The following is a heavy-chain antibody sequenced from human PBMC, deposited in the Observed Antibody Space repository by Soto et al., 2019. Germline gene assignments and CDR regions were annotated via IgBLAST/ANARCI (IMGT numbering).Heavy chain of an antibody. D-gene: IGHD1-1*01. CDR3: AKGLELEPYFDY. CDR1: GFTFSSYG. CDR2: ISYDGSNK. J-gene: IGHJ4*02. Sequence: QVQLVESGGGVVQPGRSLRLSCAASGFTFSSYGMHWVRQAPGKGLEWVAVISYDGSNKYYADSVKGRFTISRDNSKNTLYLQMNSLRAEDTAVYYCAKGLELEPYFDYWGQGTLVTVSS. V-gene: IGHV3-30*18.